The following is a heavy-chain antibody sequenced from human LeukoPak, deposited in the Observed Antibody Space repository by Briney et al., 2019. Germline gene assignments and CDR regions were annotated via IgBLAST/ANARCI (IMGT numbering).Heavy chain of an antibody. CDR1: GFTFSSYW. V-gene: IGHV3-7*01. J-gene: IGHJ4*02. CDR3: ARVRGYYDSSGYLTNYFDY. D-gene: IGHD3-22*01. CDR2: IKQDGSEK. Sequence: GGSLRLSCAASGFTFSSYWMSWVRQAPGKGLEWVANIKQDGSEKYYVDSVKGRFTISRENAKNSLYLQMNTLRAEYTAVYYCARVRGYYDSSGYLTNYFDYWGQGTLVTVSS.